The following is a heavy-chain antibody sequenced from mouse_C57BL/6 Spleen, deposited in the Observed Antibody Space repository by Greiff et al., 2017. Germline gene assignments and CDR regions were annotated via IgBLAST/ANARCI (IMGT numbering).Heavy chain of an antibody. CDR3: ARRHGAMDY. CDR1: GYTFTDYN. CDR2: INPNNGGT. V-gene: IGHV1-18*01. J-gene: IGHJ4*01. D-gene: IGHD3-2*01. Sequence: VHVKQSGPELVKPGASVKIPCKASGYTFTDYNMDWVKQSHGKSLEWIGDINPNNGGTIYNQKFKGKATLTVDKSSSTAYMELRSLTSEDTAVYYCARRHGAMDYWGQGTSVTVSS.